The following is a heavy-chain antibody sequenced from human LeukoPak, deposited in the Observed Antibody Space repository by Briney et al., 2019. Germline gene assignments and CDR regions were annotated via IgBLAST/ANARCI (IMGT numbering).Heavy chain of an antibody. V-gene: IGHV3-9*01. CDR2: ISWNSGSI. Sequence: GGSLRLSCAASGFTFDDYAMHWVRQAPGKGLEWVSAISWNSGSIGYADSVKGRFTISRDNAKNSLYLQMNSLRTEDTALYFCAKDHTYGLGASYIDYWGQGTLVTVSS. D-gene: IGHD5-18*01. J-gene: IGHJ4*02. CDR1: GFTFDDYA. CDR3: AKDHTYGLGASYIDY.